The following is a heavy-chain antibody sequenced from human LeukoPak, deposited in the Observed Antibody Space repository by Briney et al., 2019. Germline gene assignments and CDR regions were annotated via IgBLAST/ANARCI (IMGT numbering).Heavy chain of an antibody. V-gene: IGHV4-61*02. D-gene: IGHD3-3*01. Sequence: LSQTLSLTCTVSGGSISSGSYYWSWIRQPAGKGLEWIGRIYTSGSTNYNPSLKSRVTISVDTSKNQFSLKLSSVTAADTAVYYCARDKLIYDFWSGYYFYYYYYMDVWGKGTTVTVSS. CDR2: IYTSGST. CDR1: GGSISSGSYY. CDR3: ARDKLIYDFWSGYYFYYYYYMDV. J-gene: IGHJ6*03.